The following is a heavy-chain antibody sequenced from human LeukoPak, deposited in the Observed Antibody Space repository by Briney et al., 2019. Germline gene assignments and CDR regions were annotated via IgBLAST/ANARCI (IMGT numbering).Heavy chain of an antibody. CDR2: INPSGGST. J-gene: IGHJ4*02. Sequence: ASVKVSCKASGYTFTSYYMHWVRQAPGQGLEWMGIINPSGGSTSYAQKFQGRVTMTRDTSTSTVYMELSSLRSEDTAAYYCARVSIAAAYDYWGQGTLVTVSS. CDR1: GYTFTSYY. V-gene: IGHV1-46*01. D-gene: IGHD6-13*01. CDR3: ARVSIAAAYDY.